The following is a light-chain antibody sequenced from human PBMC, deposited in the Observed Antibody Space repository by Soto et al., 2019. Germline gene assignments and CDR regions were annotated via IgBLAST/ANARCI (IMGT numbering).Light chain of an antibody. Sequence: SVLSDPASVSGSPGQSITISCPGSISDVGYYNYVSFYQHHPGKAPKLLIFEISRRPSWTSSRFSGSRSGYTASLTISGLEAEDEADYYCASYTSSGTDVFGPGTKVTVL. J-gene: IGLJ1*01. CDR2: EIS. CDR3: ASYTSSGTDV. CDR1: ISDVGYYNY. V-gene: IGLV2-14*01.